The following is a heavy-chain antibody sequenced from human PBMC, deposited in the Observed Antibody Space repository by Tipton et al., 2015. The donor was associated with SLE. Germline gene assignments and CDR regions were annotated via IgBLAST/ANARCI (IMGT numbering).Heavy chain of an antibody. Sequence: LRLSCTVSGGSISSYYWNWIRQPPGKGLEWIGYIYYSGSTNYNPSLKSRVTISVDTSRNQFSLKLSPVTAADTAVYYCARGGGSTWYFDLWGRGTLVTVSS. J-gene: IGHJ2*01. D-gene: IGHD5/OR15-5a*01. CDR1: GGSISSYY. CDR2: IYYSGST. CDR3: ARGGGSTWYFDL. V-gene: IGHV4-59*01.